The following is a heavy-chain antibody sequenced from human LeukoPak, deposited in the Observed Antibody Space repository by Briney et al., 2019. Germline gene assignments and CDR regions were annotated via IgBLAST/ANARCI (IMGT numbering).Heavy chain of an antibody. D-gene: IGHD3-10*01. J-gene: IGHJ5*02. CDR3: ARLPLVFGLYYYGSGNRSWFDP. V-gene: IGHV4-39*01. CDR2: IYYGGST. Sequence: SETLSLTCTVPGGSISSSSYYWGWIRQPPGKVLEWIGSIYYGGSTYYNPSLKSRLTISVDTSKNQFSLTLSSVTAADTAVYYCARLPLVFGLYYYGSGNRSWFDPWGQGTLVTVSS. CDR1: GGSISSSSYY.